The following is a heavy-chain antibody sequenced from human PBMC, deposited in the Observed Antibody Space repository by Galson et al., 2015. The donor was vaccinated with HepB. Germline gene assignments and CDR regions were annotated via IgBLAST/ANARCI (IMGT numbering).Heavy chain of an antibody. Sequence: SLRLSCAASGFTFSSYAMSWVRQTPGKGLEWVSAISGSGGSTYYADSVKGRFTISRDNPKNTLYLQMNSLRAEDTAVYYCAKVRQLAYCGGDCYSGWDYWGQGTLVTVSS. CDR1: GFTFSSYA. D-gene: IGHD2-21*02. J-gene: IGHJ4*02. V-gene: IGHV3-23*01. CDR2: ISGSGGST. CDR3: AKVRQLAYCGGDCYSGWDY.